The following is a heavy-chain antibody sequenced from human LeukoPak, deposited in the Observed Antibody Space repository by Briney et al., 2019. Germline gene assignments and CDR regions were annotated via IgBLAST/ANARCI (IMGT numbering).Heavy chain of an antibody. Sequence: SETLSLTCTVSGGSISSYYWGWVRQPPGKGLEWIGSIYYSGSTYYNPSLKSRVTISVDTSKNQFSLKLSSVTAADTAVYYCARGHPKYPDYWGQGTLLTVSS. V-gene: IGHV4-39*07. J-gene: IGHJ4*02. CDR1: GGSISSYY. CDR2: IYYSGST. D-gene: IGHD2-2*02. CDR3: ARGHPKYPDY.